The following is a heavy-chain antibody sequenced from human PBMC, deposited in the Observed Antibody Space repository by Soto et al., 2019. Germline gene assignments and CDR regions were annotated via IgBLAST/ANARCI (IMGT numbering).Heavy chain of an antibody. Sequence: QVQLQQSGPGLVKPSQTLSLTCAISGDSVSTNSAAWNWIRQSPSRGLEWLGRTYYRSKLHYDYAVSVKSRITITPDTSTNQFSLQLNSVPPEDTAVYYWARDPDSSGWFGLDDWGQGILVTVSS. V-gene: IGHV6-1*01. CDR3: ARDPDSSGWFGLDD. J-gene: IGHJ4*02. D-gene: IGHD6-19*01. CDR2: TYYRSKLHY. CDR1: GDSVSTNSAA.